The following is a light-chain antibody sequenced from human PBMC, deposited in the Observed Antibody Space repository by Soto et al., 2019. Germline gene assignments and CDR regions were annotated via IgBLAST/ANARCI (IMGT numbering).Light chain of an antibody. Sequence: DIVMTQSPLSLPVTPGEPASISCRSSQSLQHSNGYNYLDWYVQKPGQSPQILIYLASNRASGVPERFSDSGSGTDFTLKISRVEAEDVGVYYCMQALQTPAFGQGTKVEIK. CDR3: MQALQTPA. V-gene: IGKV2-28*01. J-gene: IGKJ1*01. CDR2: LAS. CDR1: QSLQHSNGYNY.